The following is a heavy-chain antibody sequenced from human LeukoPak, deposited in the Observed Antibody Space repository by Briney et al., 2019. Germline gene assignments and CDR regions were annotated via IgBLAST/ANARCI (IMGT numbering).Heavy chain of an antibody. V-gene: IGHV3-7*03. CDR2: IKQDGSEK. D-gene: IGHD3-10*01. CDR3: AKRGPGSPQSGKYYFDY. J-gene: IGHJ4*02. CDR1: GFTFSSYW. Sequence: GGSLRLSCAASGFTFSSYWMSWVRQAPGKGLEWVANIKQDGSEKYYVDSVKGRFTISRDNAKNSLYLQMNSLRAEDTAVYYCAKRGPGSPQSGKYYFDYWGQGTLVTVSS.